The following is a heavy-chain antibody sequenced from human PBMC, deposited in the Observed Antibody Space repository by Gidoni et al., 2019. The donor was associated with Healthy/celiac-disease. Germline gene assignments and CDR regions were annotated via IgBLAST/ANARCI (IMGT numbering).Heavy chain of an antibody. CDR3: ARVRLHDTAMGLHY. CDR1: GFTFSSYA. CDR2: ISYDGSNK. D-gene: IGHD5-18*01. Sequence: QVQLVESGGGVVQPGRSLRLSCAASGFTFSSYAMHWVRQAPGKGLEWVAVISYDGSNKYYADSVKGRFTISRDNSKNTLYLQMNSLRAEDTAVYYCARVRLHDTAMGLHYWGQGTLVTVSS. J-gene: IGHJ4*02. V-gene: IGHV3-30-3*01.